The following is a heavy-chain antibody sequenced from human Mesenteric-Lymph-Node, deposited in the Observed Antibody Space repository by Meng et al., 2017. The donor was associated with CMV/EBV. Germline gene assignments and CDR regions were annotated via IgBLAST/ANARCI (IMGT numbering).Heavy chain of an antibody. V-gene: IGHV1-2*02. J-gene: IGHJ5*02. D-gene: IGHD2-2*01. Sequence: ASVQVSCKASGYTFTGYYMHWVRQAPGQGLEWMGWINPNSGGTNYAQKFQGRVTMTRDTSISTAYMELSRLRSDDTAMYYCARDRKYCSSNSEICWFDPWGQGTLVTVSS. CDR1: GYTFTGYY. CDR2: INPNSGGT. CDR3: ARDRKYCSSNSEICWFDP.